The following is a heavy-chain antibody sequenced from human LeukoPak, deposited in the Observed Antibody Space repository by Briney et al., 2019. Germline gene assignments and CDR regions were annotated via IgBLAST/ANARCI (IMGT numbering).Heavy chain of an antibody. J-gene: IGHJ4*02. CDR3: AKGSHGYSSSSADY. Sequence: QPGGSLRLSCAASGFTFSSYATSWVRQAPGKGLEWVSVISGSGGNTYYADSVKGRFTISRDNSKNTLYLQMNSLRVDDTAVYSCAKGSHGYSSSSADYWGQGTLVTVSS. D-gene: IGHD6-6*01. V-gene: IGHV3-23*01. CDR1: GFTFSSYA. CDR2: ISGSGGNT.